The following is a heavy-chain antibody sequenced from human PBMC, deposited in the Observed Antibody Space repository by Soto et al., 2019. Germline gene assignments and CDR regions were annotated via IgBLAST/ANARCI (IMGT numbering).Heavy chain of an antibody. D-gene: IGHD5-12*01. Sequence: ASVKVSCKASGYTFTSYDINWVRQATGQGLEWMGWMNPNSGNTGYAQKFQGRVTMTRNTSISTAYMELSSLRSEDTAVYYCAIFSGYDSNFDYWGQGTLVTVSS. CDR1: GYTFTSYD. CDR3: AIFSGYDSNFDY. J-gene: IGHJ4*02. CDR2: MNPNSGNT. V-gene: IGHV1-8*01.